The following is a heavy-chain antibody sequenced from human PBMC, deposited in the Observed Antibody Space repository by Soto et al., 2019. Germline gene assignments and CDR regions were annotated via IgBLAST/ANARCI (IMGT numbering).Heavy chain of an antibody. Sequence: PSETLSLTCTVSGGSISSYYWSWIRQPPGKGLEWIGYIYYSGSTNYNPSLKSRVTISVDTSKNQFSLKLSSVTAADTAVYYCARGGLLIAARPGRGLYNWFDPWGQGTLVTVSS. V-gene: IGHV4-59*01. CDR1: GGSISSYY. CDR3: ARGGLLIAARPGRGLYNWFDP. CDR2: IYYSGST. J-gene: IGHJ5*02. D-gene: IGHD6-6*01.